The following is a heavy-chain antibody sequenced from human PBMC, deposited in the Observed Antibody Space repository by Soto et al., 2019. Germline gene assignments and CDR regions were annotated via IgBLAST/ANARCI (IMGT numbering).Heavy chain of an antibody. Sequence: PSEMLCLPCIVGGGSISIGGYYKSGIRQPPAKGLEWIGYIYYSGSTYYNPSLKSRVTISVDTSKNQFSLNLSSVTAADTAVYYCARDLPSTGTGWFDPWGQGTMVTVSS. J-gene: IGHJ5*02. CDR2: IYYSGST. D-gene: IGHD4-4*01. CDR1: GGSISIGGYY. CDR3: ARDLPSTGTGWFDP. V-gene: IGHV4-31*03.